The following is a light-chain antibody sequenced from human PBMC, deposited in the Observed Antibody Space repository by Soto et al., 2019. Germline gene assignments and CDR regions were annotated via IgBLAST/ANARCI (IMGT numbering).Light chain of an antibody. CDR2: GAS. CDR3: HQYWCSLL. CDR1: QSVSSSY. Sequence: EIVLTQSPGTLSLSPGERATLSCRASQSVSSSYLAWYQQKPGQAPRLLIYGASSRATGIPDRFSGSGSGTDFTLTISRLESFYFAVYYCHQYWCSLLFGGGTKLEIK. J-gene: IGKJ4*01. V-gene: IGKV3-20*01.